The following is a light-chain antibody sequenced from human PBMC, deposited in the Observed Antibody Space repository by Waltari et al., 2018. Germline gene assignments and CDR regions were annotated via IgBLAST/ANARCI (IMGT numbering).Light chain of an antibody. CDR2: GAS. J-gene: IGKJ1*01. Sequence: EIVLTQSPGSLSSSPGERVTLSCRSSQSVSRALAWYQQKPGQAPRLLIFGASNRATGIPDMFSGSGSETDFSLTISRLEPEDFAVYYCQHYVRLPATFGRGTKVEIK. V-gene: IGKV3-20*01. CDR3: QHYVRLPAT. CDR1: QSVSRA.